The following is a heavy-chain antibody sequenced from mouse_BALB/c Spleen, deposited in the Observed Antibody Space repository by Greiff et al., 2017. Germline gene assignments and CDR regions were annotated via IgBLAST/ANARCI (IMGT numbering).Heavy chain of an antibody. V-gene: IGHV5-17*02. CDR1: GFTFSSFG. Sequence: EVMLVESGGGLVQPGGSRKLSCAASGFTFSSFGMHWVRQAPEKGLEWVAYISSGSSTIYYADTVKGRFTISRDNTKNTLFLQMTSLRSEDTAMYYCARSYGYDEGLYAMDYWGQGTSVTVSS. D-gene: IGHD2-2*01. CDR2: ISSGSSTI. CDR3: ARSYGYDEGLYAMDY. J-gene: IGHJ4*01.